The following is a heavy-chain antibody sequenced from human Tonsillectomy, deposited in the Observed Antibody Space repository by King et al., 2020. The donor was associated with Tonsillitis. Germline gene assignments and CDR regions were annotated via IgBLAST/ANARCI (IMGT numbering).Heavy chain of an antibody. CDR1: GGSISSYY. D-gene: IGHD3-22*01. CDR3: ARGRRGDSGGYYKNLYWNY. Sequence: QLQESGPGLVKPSETLSLTCTVSGGSISSYYWSWIRQPPGKGLEWIGYLYYSGSTNYTPPLNSRVTISVETSKNHFSLKLSSVTAADTALYYCARGRRGDSGGYYKNLYWNYWGQGTLVTVSS. J-gene: IGHJ4*02. CDR2: LYYSGST. V-gene: IGHV4-59*01.